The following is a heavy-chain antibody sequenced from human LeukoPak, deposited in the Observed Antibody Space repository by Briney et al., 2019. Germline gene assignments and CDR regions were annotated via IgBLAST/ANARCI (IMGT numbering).Heavy chain of an antibody. CDR1: GFTSDDYT. CDR2: IAWNSGIT. Sequence: PGGSLRLSCAASGFTSDDYTMHWVRQVPGKGLEWVSGIAWNSGITGYADSVKGRFTISRDNAKNSLSLQMNSLRAEDTAFYYCVKDIGGDVIPRRFDYWGQGTLVTVSS. V-gene: IGHV3-9*02. CDR3: VKDIGGDVIPRRFDY. D-gene: IGHD3-10*01. J-gene: IGHJ4*02.